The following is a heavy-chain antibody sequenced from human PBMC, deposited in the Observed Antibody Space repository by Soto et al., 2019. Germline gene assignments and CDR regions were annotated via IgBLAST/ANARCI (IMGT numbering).Heavy chain of an antibody. Sequence: QVQLVQSGAEVKKPGSSMKVSCKASGGTFSSYAISWVRQAPGQGLEWMGGIIPIFGTANYAQKFQGRVTITADKSTSTAYMELSSLRSEDTAVYYCAREVRGITIFGVVSNYYGMDVWGQGTTVTVSS. CDR2: IIPIFGTA. D-gene: IGHD3-3*01. CDR1: GGTFSSYA. V-gene: IGHV1-69*06. J-gene: IGHJ6*02. CDR3: AREVRGITIFGVVSNYYGMDV.